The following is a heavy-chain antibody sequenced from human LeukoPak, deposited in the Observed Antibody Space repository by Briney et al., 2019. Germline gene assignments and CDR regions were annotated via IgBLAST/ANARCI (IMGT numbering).Heavy chain of an antibody. CDR3: ARRISANAFDI. J-gene: IGHJ3*02. D-gene: IGHD1-26*01. CDR2: INHSGST. CDR1: GGSFSGYY. V-gene: IGHV4-34*01. Sequence: SETLSLTCAVYGGSFSGYYWSWIRQPPGKGLEWIGEINHSGSTNYNPSLKSRVTMSVDTSKNQFSLKLRSVTAADTAVYFCARRISANAFDIWGQGTMVTVSS.